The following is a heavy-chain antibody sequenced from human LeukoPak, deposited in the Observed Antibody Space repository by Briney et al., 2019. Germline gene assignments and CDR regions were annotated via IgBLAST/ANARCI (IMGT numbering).Heavy chain of an antibody. CDR3: AKLMTTVTKFPAYFDY. D-gene: IGHD4-17*01. J-gene: IGHJ4*02. CDR1: GFTFSSYA. V-gene: IGHV3-23*01. CDR2: ISGSGGST. Sequence: PGGSLRLSCAASGFTFSSYAMSWVRQAPGKGLEWVSAISGSGGSTYYADSVKGRFTISRDNSKNTLYLQMNSLRAEDTAVYYCAKLMTTVTKFPAYFDYWGQGTLATVSS.